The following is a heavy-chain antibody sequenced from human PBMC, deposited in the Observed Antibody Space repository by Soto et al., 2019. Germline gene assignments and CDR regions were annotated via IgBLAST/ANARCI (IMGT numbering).Heavy chain of an antibody. Sequence: QVQLVESGGGVVQPGRSLRLSCAASGFTFSSYAMHWVRRAPGKGLEWVAVISYDGSNKYYADSVKGRFTISRDNSKNTLYLQMNSLRAEDTAVYYCARDGGDGLDYWGQGTLVTVSS. D-gene: IGHD3-16*01. J-gene: IGHJ4*02. V-gene: IGHV3-30-3*01. CDR2: ISYDGSNK. CDR1: GFTFSSYA. CDR3: ARDGGDGLDY.